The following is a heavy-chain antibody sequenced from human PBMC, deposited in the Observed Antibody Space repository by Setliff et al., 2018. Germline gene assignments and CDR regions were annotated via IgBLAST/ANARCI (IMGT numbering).Heavy chain of an antibody. Sequence: WSLSLSCATSRFIFSNYWMAGVREAPGKGLGWVATITHDGTYTYYVDSLKGRFAVSRDNTNNSMYLQMNSLGTDDTAVYYCARDGSIEVGPGTNQELDVWGTGTTVTVSS. D-gene: IGHD2-2*01. V-gene: IGHV3-7*03. CDR3: ARDGSIEVGPGTNQELDV. CDR1: RFIFSNYW. CDR2: ITHDGTYT. J-gene: IGHJ6*04.